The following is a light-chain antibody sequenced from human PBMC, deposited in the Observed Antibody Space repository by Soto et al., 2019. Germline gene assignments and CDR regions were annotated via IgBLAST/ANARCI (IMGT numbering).Light chain of an antibody. J-gene: IGKJ4*01. CDR2: GAS. CDR3: QQYGSSPLT. V-gene: IGKV3-15*01. CDR1: ESVSSN. Sequence: EIVMTQSPATLSVSPGGRATLSCRASESVSSNLAWYQQKPGQAPRLLIYGASTRATGIPDRFSGSGSGTDFTLTISSLETEDFAVYNCQQYGSSPLTFGGGTKVDIK.